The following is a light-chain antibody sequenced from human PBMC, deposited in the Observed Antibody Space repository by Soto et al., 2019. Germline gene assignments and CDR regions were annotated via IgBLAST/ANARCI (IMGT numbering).Light chain of an antibody. V-gene: IGKV3-15*01. CDR1: QSVSSS. Sequence: EVVMTRSPVTLSVSPGERATLSCRASQSVSSSLAWYQQKPGQPPRLLIYGASNGASGIPARFSGSGSGTEFTLTISSLQSEDFAVYYCQQYDKWPLTFGGGTKVEIK. CDR3: QQYDKWPLT. CDR2: GAS. J-gene: IGKJ4*01.